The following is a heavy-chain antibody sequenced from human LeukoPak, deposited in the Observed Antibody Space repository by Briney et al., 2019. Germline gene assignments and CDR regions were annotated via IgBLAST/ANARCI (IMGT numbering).Heavy chain of an antibody. CDR2: MNPNSGNT. V-gene: IGHV1-8*03. Sequence: ALVRLCCKASGYTFTTYDINWVRQATGPGLEWMGWMNPNSGNTGYAQKFQGRVTITRNTSKSTAYMELSSLRSEDRAVYYCARVGNYDILSWFDPWGQGTLVTVSS. D-gene: IGHD3-9*01. CDR1: GYTFTTYD. J-gene: IGHJ5*02. CDR3: ARVGNYDILSWFDP.